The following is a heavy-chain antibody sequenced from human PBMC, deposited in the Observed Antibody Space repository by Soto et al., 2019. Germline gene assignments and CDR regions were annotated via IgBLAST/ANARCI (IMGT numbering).Heavy chain of an antibody. Sequence: GGSLRLACAGSGFTFWTYWLSWVCRAPGKGLEWVAHIKQDGSDMYYVDSVKGRFTISRDNAQNSLFLQMNSLRVEDTAVYYCARPYYGGNTELGSWGQGT. V-gene: IGHV3-7*04. CDR1: GFTFWTYW. CDR2: IKQDGSDM. J-gene: IGHJ5*02. D-gene: IGHD4-17*01. CDR3: ARPYYGGNTELGS.